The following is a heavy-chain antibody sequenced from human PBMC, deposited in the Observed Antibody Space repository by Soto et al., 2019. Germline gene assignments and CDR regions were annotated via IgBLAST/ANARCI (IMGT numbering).Heavy chain of an antibody. CDR2: IYSVYSGDST. V-gene: IGHV3-66*04. J-gene: IGHJ3*01. CDR3: ARHVYYYDSSGYWT. Sequence: GGSLRLSCAASGFTVSSNYMSWVRQAPGKGLEWVSVIYSVYSGDSTYYVDSVKGRFTISRDNAKNSLYLQMNSLRAEDTAVYYCARHVYYYDSSGYWTWGQGTMVTVSS. CDR1: GFTVSSNY. D-gene: IGHD3-22*01.